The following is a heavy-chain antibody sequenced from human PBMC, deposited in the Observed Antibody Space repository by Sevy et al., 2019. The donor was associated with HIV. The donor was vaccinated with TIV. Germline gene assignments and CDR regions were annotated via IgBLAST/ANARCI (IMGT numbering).Heavy chain of an antibody. D-gene: IGHD2-2*01. CDR1: GYTFTGYY. CDR2: INPNSGGT. CDR3: ARGAVSNFIVVVPAAYNWFDP. Sequence: ASVKVSCKASGYTFTGYYMHWVRQAPGQGLEWMGWINPNSGGTNYAQKFQGRVTMTRDRSISTAYMELSRLRSDDTAVYYCARGAVSNFIVVVPAAYNWFDPWGQGTLVTVSS. J-gene: IGHJ5*02. V-gene: IGHV1-2*02.